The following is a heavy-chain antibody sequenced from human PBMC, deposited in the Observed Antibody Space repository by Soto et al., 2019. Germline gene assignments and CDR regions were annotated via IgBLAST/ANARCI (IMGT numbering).Heavy chain of an antibody. CDR1: GFTFSNYS. CDR2: ISSTSTYI. D-gene: IGHD2-2*01. Sequence: EVQLVESGGGLVKPGGSLRLSCAASGFTFSNYSMNWVRQAPGKGPEWVSSISSTSTYIFYADSVKGRFTISRDNAKNSLYLQMNSLRVEDTAVYYCASHSPTIVVVQGPGASNWFDPWGQGTLVTVSS. CDR3: ASHSPTIVVVQGPGASNWFDP. J-gene: IGHJ5*02. V-gene: IGHV3-21*01.